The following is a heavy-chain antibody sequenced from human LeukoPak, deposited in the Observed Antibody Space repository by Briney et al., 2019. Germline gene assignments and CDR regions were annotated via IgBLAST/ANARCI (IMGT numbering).Heavy chain of an antibody. CDR3: ARSEIEIAYCGGDCSAPFDY. D-gene: IGHD2-21*02. CDR1: GGTFSSYA. J-gene: IGHJ4*02. CDR2: IIPIFGTA. Sequence: GSSVKVSCKASGGTFSSYAISWVRQAPGQELEWMGGIIPIFGTANYAQKFQGRVTITADESTSTAYMELSSLRSEDTAVYYCARSEIEIAYCGGDCSAPFDYWGQGTLVTVSS. V-gene: IGHV1-69*01.